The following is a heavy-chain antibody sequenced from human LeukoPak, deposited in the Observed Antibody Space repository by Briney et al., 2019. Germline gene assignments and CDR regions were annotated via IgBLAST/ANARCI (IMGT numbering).Heavy chain of an antibody. Sequence: GGSLRLSCAASGFTFSSYSMNWVRQAPGKGLEWVSYISSSSSTIYYADSVKGRFTISRDNAKNSLYLQMNSLRAEDTAVYYCARGRSPVVTRFDYWGQGTLVTVSS. J-gene: IGHJ4*02. D-gene: IGHD4-23*01. CDR3: ARGRSPVVTRFDY. V-gene: IGHV3-48*01. CDR1: GFTFSSYS. CDR2: ISSSSSTI.